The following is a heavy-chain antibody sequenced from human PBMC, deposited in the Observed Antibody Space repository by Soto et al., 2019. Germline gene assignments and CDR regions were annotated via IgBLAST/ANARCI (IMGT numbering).Heavy chain of an antibody. J-gene: IGHJ3*02. CDR1: GFTFSSYA. D-gene: IGHD4-17*01. Sequence: GGSLRLSCAASGFTFSSYAMSWVRQAPGKGLEWVSAISGSGGTYYADSVKGRFTISRDNSKNTLYLQMNSLRAEDTAVYYCAKGGEIDYGDYGQFDAFDIWGQGTMVTVSS. CDR3: AKGGEIDYGDYGQFDAFDI. V-gene: IGHV3-23*01. CDR2: ISGSGGT.